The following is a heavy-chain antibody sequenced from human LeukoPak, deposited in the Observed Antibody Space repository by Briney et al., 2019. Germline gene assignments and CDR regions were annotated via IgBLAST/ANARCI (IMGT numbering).Heavy chain of an antibody. D-gene: IGHD6-13*01. V-gene: IGHV1-8*01. J-gene: IGHJ6*03. Sequence: ASVKVSCKASGYTFTSYDINWVRQAAGQGLEWMGWMNPNSGNSGYAQKFQGRVTMTRNTSISTAYTELSSLRSEDTAVYYCARGVAAAGTYYYYMDVWGKGTTVTVSS. CDR3: ARGVAAAGTYYYYMDV. CDR2: MNPNSGNS. CDR1: GYTFTSYD.